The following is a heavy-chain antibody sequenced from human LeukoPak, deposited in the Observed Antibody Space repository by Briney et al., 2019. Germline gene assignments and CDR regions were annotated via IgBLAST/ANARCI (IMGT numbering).Heavy chain of an antibody. CDR3: ARNYGGNSRDSYYFDY. J-gene: IGHJ4*02. Sequence: GGSLRLSCAASGFTFTTDPMHWVRQAPGKGLEWVSSISSSSSYIYYADSVKGRFTISRDNAKNSLYLQMNSRRAEDTAVYYCARNYGGNSRDSYYFDYWGQGTLVTVSS. CDR1: GFTFTTDP. D-gene: IGHD4-23*01. CDR2: ISSSSSYI. V-gene: IGHV3-21*01.